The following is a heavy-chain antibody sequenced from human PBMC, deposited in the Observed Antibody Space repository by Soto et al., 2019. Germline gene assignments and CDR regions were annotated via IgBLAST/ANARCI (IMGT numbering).Heavy chain of an antibody. D-gene: IGHD2-15*01. J-gene: IGHJ2*01. CDR3: AKALRYCSGGSCHTNPNWYFAL. V-gene: IGHV3-23*01. Sequence: GGSLRLSCAASGFTFSSYAMSWVRQAPGKGLEWVSAISGSGGSTYYADSVKGRFTISRDNSKNTLYLQMNSLRAEDTAVYYCAKALRYCSGGSCHTNPNWYFALWGRGTLVTVSS. CDR2: ISGSGGST. CDR1: GFTFSSYA.